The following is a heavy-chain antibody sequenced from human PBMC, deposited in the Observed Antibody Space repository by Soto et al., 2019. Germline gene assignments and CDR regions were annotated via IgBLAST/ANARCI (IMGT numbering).Heavy chain of an antibody. J-gene: IGHJ4*02. CDR2: ISYDGSNK. D-gene: IGHD3-22*01. V-gene: IGHV3-30*18. CDR3: VKERREAYYYDSSGYYLDY. Sequence: PGGSLRLSCEASGFIFSNYGMHWVRQAPGKGLEWVAVISYDGSNKYYADSVRGRFTISRDNSKNTLYLQMNSLRAEDTAVYYCVKERREAYYYDSSGYYLDYWGQGTLVTVSS. CDR1: GFIFSNYG.